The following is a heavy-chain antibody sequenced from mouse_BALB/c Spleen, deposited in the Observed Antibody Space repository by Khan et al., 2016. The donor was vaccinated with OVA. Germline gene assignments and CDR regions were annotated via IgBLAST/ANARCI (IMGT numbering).Heavy chain of an antibody. D-gene: IGHD1-1*01. Sequence: EVQLQESGGDLVKPGGSLKLSCAASGFTFSTYGMSWVHQTPDKRLEWVATISTDGSYTYYQDSVKGRFTITRDNAKNTLYLQLSSLKSEDTAMFYCARLAYYYDREGFAYWGQGTLVTVSA. CDR3: ARLAYYYDREGFAY. J-gene: IGHJ3*01. CDR1: GFTFSTYG. CDR2: ISTDGSYT. V-gene: IGHV5-6*01.